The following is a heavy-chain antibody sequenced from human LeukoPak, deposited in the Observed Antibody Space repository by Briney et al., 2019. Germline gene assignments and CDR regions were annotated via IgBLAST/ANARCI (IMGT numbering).Heavy chain of an antibody. J-gene: IGHJ2*01. CDR2: IYPGDSDT. CDR3: ARRPPTGTRNWYFDL. CDR1: GYSFTSYW. V-gene: IGHV5-51*01. D-gene: IGHD1-7*01. Sequence: GESLKISCKGSGYSFTSYWIGWVRQTPGKGLEWMGIIYPGDSDTRYSPSFQGQVTISADKSISTAYLQWSSLKASDTAMYYCARRPPTGTRNWYFDLWGRGTLVTVSS.